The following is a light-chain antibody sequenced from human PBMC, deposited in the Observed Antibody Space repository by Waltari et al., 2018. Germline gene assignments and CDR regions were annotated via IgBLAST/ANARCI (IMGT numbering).Light chain of an antibody. CDR2: KAS. V-gene: IGKV1-5*03. Sequence: DIQMTQSPSTLSASVGDRVTITCRASQSISSWLAWYQQKPGKAPKLLIYKASSLESGVPSRFSGSGSETEFTLTISSLQPDDFATYYCQQYYSYSLYTFGQGTKLEIK. CDR1: QSISSW. CDR3: QQYYSYSLYT. J-gene: IGKJ2*01.